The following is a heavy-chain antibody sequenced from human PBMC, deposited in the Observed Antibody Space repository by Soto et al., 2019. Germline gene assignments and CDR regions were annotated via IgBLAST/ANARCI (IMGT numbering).Heavy chain of an antibody. CDR1: GYTFTGYY. J-gene: IGHJ6*02. CDR2: INPNSGGT. Sequence: ASVKVSCKASGYTFTGYYMHCVRQAPGQGLEWMGWINPNSGGTNYAQKFQGWVTMTRDTSISTAYMELSRLRSDDTAVYYCARERDFWSGYTLSGMDVWGQGTTVTVSS. V-gene: IGHV1-2*04. D-gene: IGHD3-3*01. CDR3: ARERDFWSGYTLSGMDV.